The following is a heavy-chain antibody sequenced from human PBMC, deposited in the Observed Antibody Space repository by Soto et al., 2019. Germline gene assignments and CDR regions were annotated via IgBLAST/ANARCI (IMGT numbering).Heavy chain of an antibody. J-gene: IGHJ6*02. CDR2: FYYSGST. CDR1: SASISGSSYT. V-gene: IGHV4-39*01. Sequence: PSETLSLTCTVSSASISGSSYTWCGIRHPPGKGLEWIASFYYSGSTYYNPSLNSRVTVSVDTSKNQFSLKVTSVTAADTAVYYCARLHGYCISSSCHGHYAMDVWGQGTTVT. CDR3: ARLHGYCISSSCHGHYAMDV. D-gene: IGHD2-15*01.